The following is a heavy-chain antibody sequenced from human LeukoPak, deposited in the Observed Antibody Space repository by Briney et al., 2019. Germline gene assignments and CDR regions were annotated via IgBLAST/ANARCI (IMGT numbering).Heavy chain of an antibody. CDR1: GGSISSYY. Sequence: PSETLSLTCTVSGGSISSYYWSWIRQPPGKGLEWIGYFYNSGSSTNYNPSLKNRVTISVDTSKNQFSLKLSSVTAADTAVYYCAREERGYSGYGLFDAFDIWGQGTMVTVSS. J-gene: IGHJ3*02. CDR2: FYNSGSST. CDR3: AREERGYSGYGLFDAFDI. V-gene: IGHV4-59*01. D-gene: IGHD5-12*01.